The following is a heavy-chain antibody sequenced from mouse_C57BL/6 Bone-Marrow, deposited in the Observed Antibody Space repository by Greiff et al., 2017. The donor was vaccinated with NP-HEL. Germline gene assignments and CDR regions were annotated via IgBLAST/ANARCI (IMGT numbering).Heavy chain of an antibody. Sequence: VQLQQSGAELVRPGASVKLSCKASGYTFTDYYINWVKQRPGQGLEWIARIYPGSGNTYYNEKFKGKATLTAEKSSSTAYMQLSSLTSEDSAVYFCAFSGYDAMDYWGQGTSVTVSS. D-gene: IGHD3-2*02. CDR2: IYPGSGNT. CDR3: AFSGYDAMDY. CDR1: GYTFTDYY. V-gene: IGHV1-76*01. J-gene: IGHJ4*01.